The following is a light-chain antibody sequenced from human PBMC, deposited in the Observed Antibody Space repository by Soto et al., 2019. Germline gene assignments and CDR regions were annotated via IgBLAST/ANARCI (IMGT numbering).Light chain of an antibody. Sequence: QSALTQPASVAGYPGQSIAISCTGTSSDGGGYNYVSWYQQHPGKAPKLMIYDVSNRPSGVSNRFSGSNSGNTASLTISGLQAEDEADYYCSSYTSSSTVVFGGGTKLTVL. V-gene: IGLV2-14*01. CDR3: SSYTSSSTVV. CDR1: SSDGGGYNY. J-gene: IGLJ2*01. CDR2: DVS.